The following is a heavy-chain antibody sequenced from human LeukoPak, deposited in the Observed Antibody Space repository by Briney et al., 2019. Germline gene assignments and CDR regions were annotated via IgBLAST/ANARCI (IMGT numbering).Heavy chain of an antibody. CDR1: GFTFSIYG. CDR3: AKHSDSSGYQYFQY. J-gene: IGHJ1*01. D-gene: IGHD3-22*01. Sequence: GGSLRLSCAASGFTFSIYGMHWVRQAPGKGLEWVAVISYDGSDKYYADSVKGRFTISRDNSKNTLYLQMNSLRAEDTAVYYCAKHSDSSGYQYFQYWGQGTLVTVSS. V-gene: IGHV3-30*18. CDR2: ISYDGSDK.